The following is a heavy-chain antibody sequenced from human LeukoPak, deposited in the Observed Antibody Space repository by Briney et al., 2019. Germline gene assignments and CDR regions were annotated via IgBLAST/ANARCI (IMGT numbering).Heavy chain of an antibody. Sequence: GASVKVSCKASGYTFSSYGISWVRQAPGQGLEFMGLISAYNGNTNYAPTLQGRVTMTTDTSTSTAYMELSSLRSDDTAVYYCARDLEWEQHNAFDIWGQGTMVTVSS. CDR3: ARDLEWEQHNAFDI. CDR2: ISAYNGNT. V-gene: IGHV1-18*04. CDR1: GYTFSSYG. D-gene: IGHD1-26*01. J-gene: IGHJ3*02.